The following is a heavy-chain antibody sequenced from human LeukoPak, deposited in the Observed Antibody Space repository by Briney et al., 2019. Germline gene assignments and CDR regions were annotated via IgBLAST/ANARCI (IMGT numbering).Heavy chain of an antibody. D-gene: IGHD3-3*01. CDR2: ISYDGSSK. CDR3: AKDRRGPTCYDFWSGYDHYFDY. V-gene: IGHV3-30*18. Sequence: PGGSLRLSCAASGFTFSSYGMHWVRQTPGKGLEWVAVISYDGSSKYYADSVKGRFTISRDNSKNTLYLQMNSLRAEDTAVYYCAKDRRGPTCYDFWSGYDHYFDYWGQGTLVTVSS. CDR1: GFTFSSYG. J-gene: IGHJ4*02.